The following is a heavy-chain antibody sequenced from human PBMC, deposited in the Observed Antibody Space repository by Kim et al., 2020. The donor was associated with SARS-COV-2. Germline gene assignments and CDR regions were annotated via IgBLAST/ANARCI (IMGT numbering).Heavy chain of an antibody. J-gene: IGHJ4*02. CDR2: GSAM. V-gene: IGHV3-11*01. Sequence: GSAMRDADSVNGRFSISRDNAKKSLSLQMNSLTPEDTAVYYCVREPANWGQGTLVTVSS. CDR3: VREPAN.